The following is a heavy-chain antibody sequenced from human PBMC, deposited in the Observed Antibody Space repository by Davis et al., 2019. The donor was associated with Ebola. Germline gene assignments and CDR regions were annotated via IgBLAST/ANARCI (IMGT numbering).Heavy chain of an antibody. CDR1: GYTFTSYG. CDR3: ARGTLHAGRPWYHYYMGV. Sequence: ASVKVSCKASGYTFTSYGISWVRQAPGQGLEWMGWIRVYNGNTNYAQRLQGRVTMTTDTSTSTAYMELRSLRSDDTAVYYCARGTLHAGRPWYHYYMGVWGKGTTVTVSS. V-gene: IGHV1-18*01. J-gene: IGHJ6*03. D-gene: IGHD6-6*01. CDR2: IRVYNGNT.